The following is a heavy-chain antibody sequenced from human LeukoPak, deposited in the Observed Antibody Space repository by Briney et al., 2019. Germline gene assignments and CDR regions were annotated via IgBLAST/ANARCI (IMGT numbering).Heavy chain of an antibody. Sequence: EGSLRLSCAASGFTFSNYAMSWVRQAPGKGLEWVSAISVSGGSTYYADSVKGRFTISRDSSKNTLYLQMNTLRAEDTALYYCAKGIKWELPFDYWGQGTLITVSS. D-gene: IGHD1-26*01. CDR1: GFTFSNYA. V-gene: IGHV3-23*01. J-gene: IGHJ4*02. CDR2: ISVSGGST. CDR3: AKGIKWELPFDY.